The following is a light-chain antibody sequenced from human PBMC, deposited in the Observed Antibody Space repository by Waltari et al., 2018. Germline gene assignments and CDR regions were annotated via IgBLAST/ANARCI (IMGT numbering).Light chain of an antibody. J-gene: IGLJ3*02. CDR2: EDT. CDR3: CSYAGRRTLV. Sequence: QSALTQPAAVSGSPGQTITISCTGTSSDVGSQNLVSWYQASPGKAPKRLIYEDTKRPSGSSDLCAGSKSDNTASLTISGLQAEDEADYYCCSYAGRRTLVFGGGTKVTVL. V-gene: IGLV2-23*01. CDR1: SSDVGSQNL.